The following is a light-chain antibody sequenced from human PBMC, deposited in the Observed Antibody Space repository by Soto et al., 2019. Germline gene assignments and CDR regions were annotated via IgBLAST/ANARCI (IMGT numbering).Light chain of an antibody. CDR1: QSVSSN. CDR3: QQYNKWPHT. V-gene: IGKV3-15*01. J-gene: IGKJ2*01. CDR2: GAS. Sequence: EMVMTQSPATLSVSPGERATLSCRASQSVSSNLAWYQQKPGQAPRLLIYGASTRATGIPARFSGSGSGADFTLTISGLQSEDFAVYYCQQYNKWPHTFGQVPNLEIK.